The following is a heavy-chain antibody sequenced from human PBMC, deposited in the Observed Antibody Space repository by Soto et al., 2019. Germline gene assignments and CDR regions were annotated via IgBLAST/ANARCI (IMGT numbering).Heavy chain of an antibody. CDR2: IYYSGST. CDR3: ARRPITMVRGVISHDAFDI. V-gene: IGHV4-59*08. CDR1: GGSISSYY. D-gene: IGHD3-10*01. Sequence: SETLSLTCTVSGGSISSYYWSWIRQPPGKGLEWIGYIYYSGSTNYNPSLKSRVTISVDTSKNQFSLKLSSVTAADTAVYYCARRPITMVRGVISHDAFDIWGQGTMVTVSS. J-gene: IGHJ3*02.